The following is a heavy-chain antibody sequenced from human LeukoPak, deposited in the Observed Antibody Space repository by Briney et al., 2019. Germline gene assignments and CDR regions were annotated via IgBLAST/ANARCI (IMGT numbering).Heavy chain of an antibody. D-gene: IGHD3-10*01. CDR1: GGSISIYY. CDR2: IYYSGST. J-gene: IGHJ6*02. Sequence: KPSETLSLTCTVSGGSISIYYWSWIRQPPGKGLEWIGYIYYSGSTNYNPSLKSRVTISVDTSKNQFSLKLSSVTAADTAVYYCAREVWFGELLFHGMDVWGQGTTVTVSS. V-gene: IGHV4-59*01. CDR3: AREVWFGELLFHGMDV.